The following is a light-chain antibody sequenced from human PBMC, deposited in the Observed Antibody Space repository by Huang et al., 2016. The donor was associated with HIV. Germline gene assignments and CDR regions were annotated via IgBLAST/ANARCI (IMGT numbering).Light chain of an antibody. J-gene: IGKJ1*01. V-gene: IGKV3-20*01. CDR3: QQYGSSRGT. Sequence: EIVLTQSPATLSLSPGERATLSCRASHSITNDYLACYHQKPGQPPRLLIYGASTRATGIPDRFSGSGSGTEFTLTINRLEPEDFAVYYCQQYGSSRGTFGQGTKVEIK. CDR1: HSITNDY. CDR2: GAS.